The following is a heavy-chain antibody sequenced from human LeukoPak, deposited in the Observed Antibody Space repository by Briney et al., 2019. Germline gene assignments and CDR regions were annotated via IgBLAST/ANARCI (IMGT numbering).Heavy chain of an antibody. D-gene: IGHD2-2*01. Sequence: SQTLSLTCTVSGGSISSGGYYWSWIRQHPGKGLEWIGYIYYSGSTYYNPSLKSRVTISVDTSKNQFSLKLSSVTAADMAVYYCARGPAATLFDYWGQGTLVTVSS. CDR1: GGSISSGGYY. CDR3: ARGPAATLFDY. CDR2: IYYSGST. J-gene: IGHJ4*02. V-gene: IGHV4-31*03.